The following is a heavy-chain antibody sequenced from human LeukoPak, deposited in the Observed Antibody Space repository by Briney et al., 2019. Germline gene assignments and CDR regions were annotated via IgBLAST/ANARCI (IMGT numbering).Heavy chain of an antibody. J-gene: IGHJ3*02. V-gene: IGHV5-51*01. CDR1: GYSFTNYW. Sequence: GESPKISCKGSGYSFTNYWIGWVRQMPGKGLEWMGIIYPGDSDTRYSPSFQGQVTISADKSISTAYLQWSSLKASDTAIYYCARHLDTALTSDGFDIWGQGTMVTVSS. CDR3: ARHLDTALTSDGFDI. CDR2: IYPGDSDT. D-gene: IGHD5-18*01.